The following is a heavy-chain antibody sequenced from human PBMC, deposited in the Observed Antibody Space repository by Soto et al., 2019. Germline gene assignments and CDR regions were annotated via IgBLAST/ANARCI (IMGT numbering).Heavy chain of an antibody. CDR3: AKEVYSGSPLGT. D-gene: IGHD1-26*01. V-gene: IGHV3-23*01. CDR1: GFSFSGFA. CDR2: ISGSGDKT. Sequence: QPGGSLRLSCAASGFSFSGFAISWVRQGPGKGLQWVSVISGSGDKTFYADSVKGRFTISRDNSKKMVYLQMDSLRAEDTAVYYCAKEVYSGSPLGTWGQGXLVTVHS. J-gene: IGHJ5*02.